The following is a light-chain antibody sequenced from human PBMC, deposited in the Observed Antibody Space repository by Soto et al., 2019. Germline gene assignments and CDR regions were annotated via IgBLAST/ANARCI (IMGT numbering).Light chain of an antibody. CDR3: QHHNGYSCA. CDR1: QSIRSW. CDR2: DAS. J-gene: IGKJ1*01. Sequence: DIQMTQSPSTLSASVGDRATITCRASQSIRSWLAWYQQKPGKAPKVLIYDASSLESGVPSRFSAARSRTEFTRTSGSLPPDHFPTYCSQHHNGYSCAFGQGTKLDIK. V-gene: IGKV1-5*01.